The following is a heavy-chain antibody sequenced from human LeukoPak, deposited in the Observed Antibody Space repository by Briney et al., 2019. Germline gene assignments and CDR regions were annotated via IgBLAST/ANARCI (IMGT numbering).Heavy chain of an antibody. J-gene: IGHJ4*02. V-gene: IGHV3-21*01. CDR2: ISSSSSYI. Sequence: PGGSLRLSCAASGFTFSSYSMNWVRQAPGNGLEWVSSISSSSSYIYYADSAKGRFTISRDNAKNSLYLQMNSLRAEDTAVYYCARDQGYYGSGSYYFHYWGQGTLVTVSS. CDR1: GFTFSSYS. D-gene: IGHD3-10*01. CDR3: ARDQGYYGSGSYYFHY.